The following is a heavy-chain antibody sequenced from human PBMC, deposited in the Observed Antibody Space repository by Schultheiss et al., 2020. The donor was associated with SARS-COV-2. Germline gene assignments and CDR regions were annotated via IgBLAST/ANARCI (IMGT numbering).Heavy chain of an antibody. CDR1: GFTFSSYG. CDR3: AKLFLTRFDY. J-gene: IGHJ4*02. CDR2: ISGSGGST. V-gene: IGHV3-23*01. Sequence: GESLKISCAASGFTFSSYGMHWVRQAPGKGLEWVSAISGSGGSTYYADSVKGRFTISRDNSKNTLYLQMNSLRAEDTAVYYCAKLFLTRFDYWGQGTLVTVSS.